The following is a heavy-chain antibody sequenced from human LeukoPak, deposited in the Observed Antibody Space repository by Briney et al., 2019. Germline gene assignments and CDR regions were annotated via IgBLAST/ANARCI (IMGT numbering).Heavy chain of an antibody. CDR3: ARDYGDYGVDY. CDR1: GGSFSGYY. V-gene: IGHV4-34*01. Sequence: SETLSLTCAVYGGSFSGYYWSWTRQPPGKGLEWIGEINHSGSTNYNPSLKSRVTISVDTSKNQFSLRLSSVTAADTAVYYCARDYGDYGVDYWGQGTLVTVSS. CDR2: INHSGST. J-gene: IGHJ4*02. D-gene: IGHD4-17*01.